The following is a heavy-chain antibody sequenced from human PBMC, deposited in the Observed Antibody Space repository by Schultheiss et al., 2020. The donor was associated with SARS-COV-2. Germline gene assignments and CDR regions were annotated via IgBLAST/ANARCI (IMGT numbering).Heavy chain of an antibody. V-gene: IGHV5-51*01. CDR2: IYPGDSDT. J-gene: IGHJ5*02. Sequence: GGSLRLSCKGSGYSFTSYWIGWVRQMPGKGLEWMGIIYPGDSDTRYSPSFQGQVTISADKSISTAYLQWSSLKASDTAMYYCARRGGYSYADNWFDPWGQGTLVTV. CDR3: ARRGGYSYADNWFDP. CDR1: GYSFTSYW. D-gene: IGHD5-18*01.